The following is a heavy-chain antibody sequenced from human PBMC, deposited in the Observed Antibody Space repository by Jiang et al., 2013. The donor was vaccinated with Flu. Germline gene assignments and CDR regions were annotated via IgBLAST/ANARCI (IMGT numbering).Heavy chain of an antibody. D-gene: IGHD4-17*01. V-gene: IGHV4-61*05. J-gene: IGHJ4*02. Sequence: PSQTLSLTCTVSGGSISSSIYYWSWIRQHPGKGLEWIGYIYYSGSTNYNPSLKSRVTISVDTSKNQFSLKLSSVTAADTAVYYCARLDYGDLYYFDYVGPREPWSPSP. CDR1: GGSISSSIYY. CDR2: IYYSGST. CDR3: ARLDYGDLYYFDY.